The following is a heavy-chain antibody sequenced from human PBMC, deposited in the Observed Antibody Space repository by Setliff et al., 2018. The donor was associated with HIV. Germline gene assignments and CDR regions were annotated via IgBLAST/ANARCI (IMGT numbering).Heavy chain of an antibody. CDR3: AFRGFGDSLSWFPLRY. CDR1: GFTFATYA. D-gene: IGHD3-10*01. Sequence: AGGSLRLSCAASGFTFATYAMSWVRQAPGKGLEWVSAISGSGGSTYYADSVKGRFTISRDNSKNTLYLQMNSLRVEDTATYYCAFRGFGDSLSWFPLRYWGQGTLVTVSS. J-gene: IGHJ4*02. V-gene: IGHV3-23*01. CDR2: ISGSGGST.